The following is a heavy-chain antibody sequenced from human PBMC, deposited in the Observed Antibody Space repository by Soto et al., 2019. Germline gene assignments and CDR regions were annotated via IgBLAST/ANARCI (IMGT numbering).Heavy chain of an antibody. CDR2: MNPGSGDT. J-gene: IGHJ5*02. CDR1: GYSFTNND. Sequence: ASVKVSCKASGYSFTNNDVSWVRQATGQGLEWMGWMNPGSGDTGYAQKFQGRVTMTRDISIATAYMELSSLRSDNTAIYYCARMATFGSLNWFDPWGQGTLVTVSS. D-gene: IGHD3-16*01. V-gene: IGHV1-8*01. CDR3: ARMATFGSLNWFDP.